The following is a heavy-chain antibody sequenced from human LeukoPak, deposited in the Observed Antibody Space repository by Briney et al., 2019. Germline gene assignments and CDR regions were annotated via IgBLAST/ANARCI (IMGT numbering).Heavy chain of an antibody. Sequence: SETLSLTCTVSGGSISSYYWSWIRQPAGKGLEWIGRIYTSGSTNYNPSLKSRVTISVDTSKNQFSLKLSSVTAADTAVYYCARTYYYDSSGTRGAFDIWGQGTMVTVSS. D-gene: IGHD3-22*01. J-gene: IGHJ3*02. V-gene: IGHV4-4*07. CDR2: IYTSGST. CDR1: GGSISSYY. CDR3: ARTYYYDSSGTRGAFDI.